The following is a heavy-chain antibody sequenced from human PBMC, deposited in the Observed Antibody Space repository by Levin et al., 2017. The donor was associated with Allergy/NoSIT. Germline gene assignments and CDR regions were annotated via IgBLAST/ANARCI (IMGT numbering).Heavy chain of an antibody. V-gene: IGHV4-39*01. Sequence: SETLSLTCTVSGGSISSTSDYWGWIRQPPGTGLEWIGTIYNGGHNLYNPSLKSRVTISVDTSKNQFSLKLSSVTAADTAVYYCARSGIRLEATDYWGQGTLVTVSS. D-gene: IGHD1-26*01. CDR1: GGSISSTSDY. CDR2: IYNGGHN. J-gene: IGHJ4*02. CDR3: ARSGIRLEATDY.